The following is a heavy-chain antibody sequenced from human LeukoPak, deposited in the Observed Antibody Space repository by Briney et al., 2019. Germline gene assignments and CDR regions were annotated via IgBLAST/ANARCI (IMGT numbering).Heavy chain of an antibody. CDR3: ARSLTAAAGNLGY. CDR2: ISSSSSYK. CDR1: GFIFSSYS. J-gene: IGHJ4*02. V-gene: IGHV3-21*01. Sequence: GGSLRLSCAASGFIFSSYSMNWVRQAPGKGLAWVSSISSSSSYKNYADSVRGRFTISRDNAKNSLYLQMNSLRAEDTAVYYCARSLTAAAGNLGYWGQGTLVTVSS. D-gene: IGHD6-13*01.